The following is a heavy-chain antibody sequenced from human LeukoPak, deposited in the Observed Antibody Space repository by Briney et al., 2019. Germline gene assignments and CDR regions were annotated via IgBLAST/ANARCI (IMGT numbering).Heavy chain of an antibody. V-gene: IGHV3-7*01. D-gene: IGHD3-3*01. J-gene: IGHJ6*04. CDR1: GFTFSNSW. CDR3: VRESDVWSGPGIGRPLDV. CDR2: IEEDGSDK. Sequence: PGGSLSLSCLASGFTFSNSWMTWVRQAPGRGLGWVANIEEDGSDKQYVDSVRGRFTISRDNAKNSVSLQMDGLRAEDTAVYHCVRESDVWSGPGIGRPLDVWGKGTTVTVSS.